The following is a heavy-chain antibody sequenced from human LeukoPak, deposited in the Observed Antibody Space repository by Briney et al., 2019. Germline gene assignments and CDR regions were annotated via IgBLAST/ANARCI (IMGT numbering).Heavy chain of an antibody. CDR2: ISLNDGST. J-gene: IGHJ4*02. CDR1: GFTFRSYA. D-gene: IGHD3-9*01. V-gene: IGHV3-23*01. CDR3: AKAMTSSTYYFDS. Sequence: GGSLRLSCTASGFTFRSYAMNWVCQAPGKGLEWVSVISLNDGSTYYADSVRGRFTISRDNSKNTLFLQMNGLRAEDTAIYYCAKAMTSSTYYFDSWGQGTLVTVSS.